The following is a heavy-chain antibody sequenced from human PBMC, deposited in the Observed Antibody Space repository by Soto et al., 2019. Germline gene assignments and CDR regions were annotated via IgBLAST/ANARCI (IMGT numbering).Heavy chain of an antibody. CDR3: ARDFVPAAMEGHTHYYYYGMHV. CDR2: INPSGGST. Sequence: ASVKVSCKASGYTFTSYYMHWVRQAPGQGLEWMGIINPSGGSTSYAQKFQGRVTMTRDTSTSTVYMELSSLRSEDTAVYYCARDFVPAAMEGHTHYYYYGMHVWGQATTVTVSS. D-gene: IGHD2-2*01. V-gene: IGHV1-46*01. J-gene: IGHJ6*02. CDR1: GYTFTSYY.